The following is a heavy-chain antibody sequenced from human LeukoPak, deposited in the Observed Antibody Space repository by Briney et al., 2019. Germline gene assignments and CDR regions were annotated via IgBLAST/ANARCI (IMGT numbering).Heavy chain of an antibody. V-gene: IGHV3-48*03. CDR3: ARAFDLDWPLDY. CDR2: ISSSGSTI. J-gene: IGHJ4*02. Sequence: GGSLRLSCAASGFTFSSYEMNWVRQAPGKGLEWVSYISSSGSTIYYADSVKGRFTISRDNAKNSLYLQMNSLRAEDTAVYYCARAFDLDWPLDYWGQGTLVTVSS. CDR1: GFTFSSYE. D-gene: IGHD3-9*01.